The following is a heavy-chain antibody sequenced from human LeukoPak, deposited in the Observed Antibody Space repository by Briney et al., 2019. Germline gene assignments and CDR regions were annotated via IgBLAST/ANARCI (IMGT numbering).Heavy chain of an antibody. Sequence: GGSLRLSCAASGFTFRSYWMHWVRQVPGKGLVWVSRIHSDGSSTTYADSVKSRFSISRDNAKNTLYLQMNSLRAEDTAVYYCARGDYSYGSPKRAFDIWGQGTMVTVSS. J-gene: IGHJ3*02. CDR1: GFTFRSYW. V-gene: IGHV3-74*01. D-gene: IGHD5-18*01. CDR2: IHSDGSST. CDR3: ARGDYSYGSPKRAFDI.